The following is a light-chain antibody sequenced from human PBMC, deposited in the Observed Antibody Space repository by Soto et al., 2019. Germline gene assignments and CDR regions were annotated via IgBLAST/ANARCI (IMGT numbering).Light chain of an antibody. CDR3: QQSYATPWT. Sequence: DIQMTQSPSSLSASVGDRVAITCRASQSINNYLIWYKQTPGKAPKLLIYSASSLQSGVPSRFSGSGSGTDFTLTISSLQPEDFATYYCQQSYATPWTFGPGTKVDIK. J-gene: IGKJ1*01. CDR2: SAS. V-gene: IGKV1-39*01. CDR1: QSINNY.